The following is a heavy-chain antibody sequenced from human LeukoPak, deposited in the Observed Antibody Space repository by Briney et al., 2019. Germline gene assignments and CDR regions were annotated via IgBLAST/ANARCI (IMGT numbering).Heavy chain of an antibody. CDR3: ARGDDTAMVSYAFDI. Sequence: SETLSLTRAVYGGSFSGYYWSWIRQPPGKGLEWIGEINHSGSTNYNPSLKSRVTISVDTSKNQFSLKLSSVTAADTAVYYCARGDDTAMVSYAFDIWGQGTMVTVSS. CDR1: GGSFSGYY. D-gene: IGHD5-18*01. J-gene: IGHJ3*02. CDR2: INHSGST. V-gene: IGHV4-34*01.